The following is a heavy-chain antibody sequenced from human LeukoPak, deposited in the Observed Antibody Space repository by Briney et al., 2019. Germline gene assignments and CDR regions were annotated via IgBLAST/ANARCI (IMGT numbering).Heavy chain of an antibody. CDR2: INHSGST. D-gene: IGHD4-17*01. J-gene: IGHJ4*02. V-gene: IGHV4-34*01. CDR3: ARGTMTTVTYYFDY. CDR1: GFTFSSYS. Sequence: AGGSLRLSCAAPGFTFSSYSMHWVRQPPGKGLEWIGEINHSGSTNYNPSLKSRVAISVDTSKNQFSLKLSSVTAADTAVYYCARGTMTTVTYYFDYWGQGTLVTVSS.